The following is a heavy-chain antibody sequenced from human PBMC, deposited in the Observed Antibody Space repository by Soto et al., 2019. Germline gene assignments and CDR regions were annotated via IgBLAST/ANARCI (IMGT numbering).Heavy chain of an antibody. CDR2: ISGYNANT. CDR3: AATGGHYFGLDV. Sequence: ASVKVSCMCSDNTFTYYCIHWVRQAPGQGLEWLGWISGYNANTKDAQKFQDRVTMTADTSTRTAYLEVRSLTSNDSGIYFCAATGGHYFGLDVWGQGTTVTVSS. D-gene: IGHD2-8*02. V-gene: IGHV1-18*01. CDR1: DNTFTYYC. J-gene: IGHJ6*02.